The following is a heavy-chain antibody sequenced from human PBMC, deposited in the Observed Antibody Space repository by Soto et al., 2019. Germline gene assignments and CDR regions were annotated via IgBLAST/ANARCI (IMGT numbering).Heavy chain of an antibody. Sequence: GGSLRLSCAASGFTFSSYSMNWVRQAPGKGLEWVSYISSSSSTIYYADSVKGRFTISRDNAKNSLYLQMNSLRDEDTAVYYCARASKTFSTYSSSRFSYYYYGMDVWGQGTTVTVSS. J-gene: IGHJ6*02. V-gene: IGHV3-48*02. CDR3: ARASKTFSTYSSSRFSYYYYGMDV. D-gene: IGHD6-6*01. CDR2: ISSSSSTI. CDR1: GFTFSSYS.